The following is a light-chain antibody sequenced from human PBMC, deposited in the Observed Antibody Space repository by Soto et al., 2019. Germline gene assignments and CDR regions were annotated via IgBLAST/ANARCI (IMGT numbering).Light chain of an antibody. CDR1: SSNIGSNY. Sequence: QSVLTQPPSASGTPGQRVTISCSGSSSNIGSNYVFWYQQLPGTAPKLLIYRSDQRPSGVPDRFSASKSGTSASLAISGLRSEDEADYYCSSYTTSAPYVFGSGTKLTVL. CDR2: RSD. CDR3: SSYTTSAPYV. V-gene: IGLV1-47*01. J-gene: IGLJ1*01.